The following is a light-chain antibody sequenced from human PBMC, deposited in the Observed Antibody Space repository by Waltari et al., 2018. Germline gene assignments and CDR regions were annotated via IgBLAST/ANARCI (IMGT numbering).Light chain of an antibody. V-gene: IGLV2-14*01. J-gene: IGLJ2*01. CDR3: SSYTSSSTYVV. CDR2: EVS. CDR1: SSDVGGSNY. Sequence: TGTSSDVGGSNYVSWYQQHPGKAPKLMIYEVSNRPSGVSNRFSGSKSGNTASLTISGLQAEDEADYYCSSYTSSSTYVVFGGGTKLTVL.